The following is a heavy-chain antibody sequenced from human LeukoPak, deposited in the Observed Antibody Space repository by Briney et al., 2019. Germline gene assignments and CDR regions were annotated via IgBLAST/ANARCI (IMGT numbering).Heavy chain of an antibody. D-gene: IGHD3-16*02. CDR2: IYYSGST. V-gene: IGHV4-59*01. CDR1: GGSISSYY. Sequence: SETLSLTCTVSGGSISSYYWSWIGQPPGKGLEWIGYIYYSGSTNYNPSLKSRVTISVDTSKNQFSLKLSSVTAADTAVYYCARVQYDYVWGSYRYHLDLWGQGTLVTVSS. J-gene: IGHJ5*02. CDR3: ARVQYDYVWGSYRYHLDL.